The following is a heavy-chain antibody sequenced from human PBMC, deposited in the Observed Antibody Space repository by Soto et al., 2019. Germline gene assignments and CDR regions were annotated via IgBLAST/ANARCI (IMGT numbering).Heavy chain of an antibody. Sequence: GGSLRLSCAASGFTFSSYWMHWVRQAPGKGLVWVSRINSDGSSTSYADSVKGRFTISRDNAKNTLYLQMNSLRAEDTAVYYCAREIDYYYYYMDVWGKGTTVTVSS. CDR3: AREIDYYYYYMDV. V-gene: IGHV3-74*01. CDR2: INSDGSST. CDR1: GFTFSSYW. J-gene: IGHJ6*03.